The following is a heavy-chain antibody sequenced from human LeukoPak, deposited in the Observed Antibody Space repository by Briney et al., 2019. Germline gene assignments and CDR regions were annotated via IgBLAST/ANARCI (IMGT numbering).Heavy chain of an antibody. CDR1: GYTFTGYH. D-gene: IGHD3-10*01. V-gene: IGHV1-2*02. CDR2: INPNSGGT. Sequence: GESLKISCKGSGYTFTGYHMHWVRQAPGQGLEWMGWINPNSGGTNYAQKFQGRVTMTRDTSISTAYMELSRLRSDDTAVYYCAREEITTSFGEAIDYWGQGTLVTVSS. J-gene: IGHJ4*02. CDR3: AREEITTSFGEAIDY.